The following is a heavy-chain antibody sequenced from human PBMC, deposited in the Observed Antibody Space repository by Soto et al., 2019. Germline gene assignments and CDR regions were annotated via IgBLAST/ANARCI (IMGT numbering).Heavy chain of an antibody. CDR2: VYSSGGT. D-gene: IGHD3-3*01. CDR3: ARGQRFSDWFDP. V-gene: IGHV4-4*07. Sequence: SEAVSGTCTVSCGSMTSYYWTWIRQPAGKGLEWIGRVYSSGGTHYNPSLKSRVTISLDTSKNQFSLRLLSVTDADTAVYFCARGQRFSDWFDPWGQGTLVTVSS. J-gene: IGHJ5*02. CDR1: CGSMTSYY.